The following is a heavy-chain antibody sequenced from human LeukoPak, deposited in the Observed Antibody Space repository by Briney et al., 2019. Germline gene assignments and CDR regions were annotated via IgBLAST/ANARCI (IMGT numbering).Heavy chain of an antibody. D-gene: IGHD3-9*01. CDR2: ISSDNSII. V-gene: IGHV3-48*04. J-gene: IGHJ4*02. CDR1: GFTFSTYG. CDR3: TSLGFDPDY. Sequence: GGSLRLSCAASGFTFSTYGMNWVRQAPGKGLEWISYISSDNSIIYYADSVKGRFTISRDNAKNSLHLQMNSLRAEDTAVYYCTSLGFDPDYWGQGTLVTVSS.